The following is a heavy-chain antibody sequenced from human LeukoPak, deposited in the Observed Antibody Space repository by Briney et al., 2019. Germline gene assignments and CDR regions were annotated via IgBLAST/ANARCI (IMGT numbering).Heavy chain of an antibody. CDR1: GFTFDDYG. Sequence: PGGSLRLSCAASGFTFDDYGMSWVRQAPGKGLEWIGYIYYSGSTNYNPSLKSRVTISVDTSKNQFSLKMSSVTAADTAVYYCARGRISVLGYWGQGTLVTVSS. J-gene: IGHJ4*02. CDR2: IYYSGST. CDR3: ARGRISVLGY. D-gene: IGHD2-8*02. V-gene: IGHV4-59*01.